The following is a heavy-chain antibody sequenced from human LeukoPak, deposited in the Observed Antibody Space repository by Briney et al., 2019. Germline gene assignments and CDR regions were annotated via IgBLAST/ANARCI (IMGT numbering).Heavy chain of an antibody. V-gene: IGHV4-4*07. D-gene: IGHD6-13*01. CDR1: GGSISSYY. J-gene: IGHJ5*02. CDR2: IYTSGST. CDR3: ARDFIAAAGTRYNWFDP. Sequence: SETLSLTCTVSGGSISSYYWSWIRQPPGKGLEWMGRIYTSGSTNYNPSLKSRVTMSVDTSKNQFSLKLSSVTAADTAVYYCARDFIAAAGTRYNWFDPWGQGTLVTVSS.